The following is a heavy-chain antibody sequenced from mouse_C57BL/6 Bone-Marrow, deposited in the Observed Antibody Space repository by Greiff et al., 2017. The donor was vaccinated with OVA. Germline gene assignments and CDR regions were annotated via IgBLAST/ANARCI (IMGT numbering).Heavy chain of an antibody. Sequence: KLQESGPGLVKPSQSLFLTCSITGFPITSGYYWIWIRQSPGKPLEWMGYITHSGETYYNPSLQSPISITRETSNNQFFLQLNSVTTEDTAMYYCAGDPTGDWYFDVWGTGTTVTVSS. CDR3: AGDPTGDWYFDV. CDR2: ITHSGET. J-gene: IGHJ1*03. V-gene: IGHV12-3*01. D-gene: IGHD4-1*02. CDR1: GFPITSGYY.